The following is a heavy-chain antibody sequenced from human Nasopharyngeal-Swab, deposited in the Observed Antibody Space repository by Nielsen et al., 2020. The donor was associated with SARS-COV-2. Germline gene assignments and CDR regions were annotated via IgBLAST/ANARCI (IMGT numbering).Heavy chain of an antibody. D-gene: IGHD5-24*01. CDR3: ASDPNGYNP. V-gene: IGHV1-8*01. J-gene: IGHJ5*02. CDR2: MNPNSGNT. Sequence: ASAQVFCNASGYIFTSYDINWVRQATGQGLEWMGWMNPNSGNTGYAQKFQGRVTMTRNTSISTAYMELSSLRSEDTAVYYCASDPNGYNPWGQGTLVTVSS. CDR1: GYIFTSYD.